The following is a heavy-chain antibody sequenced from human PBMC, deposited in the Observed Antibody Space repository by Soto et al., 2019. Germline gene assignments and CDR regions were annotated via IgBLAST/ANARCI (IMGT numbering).Heavy chain of an antibody. Sequence: SETLSVTCTVSGGSISSSSYYWGWIRQPPGKGLEWIGSIYYSGSTYYNPSLKSRVTISVDTSKNQFSLKLSSVTAADTAVYYCASGSSGWYDGYYFDYWGQGTLVTVSS. CDR2: IYYSGST. V-gene: IGHV4-39*01. D-gene: IGHD6-19*01. CDR3: ASGSSGWYDGYYFDY. CDR1: GGSISSSSYY. J-gene: IGHJ4*02.